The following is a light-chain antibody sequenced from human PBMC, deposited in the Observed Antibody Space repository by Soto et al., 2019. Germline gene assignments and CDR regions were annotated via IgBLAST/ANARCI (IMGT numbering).Light chain of an antibody. V-gene: IGKV3-15*01. CDR1: QSVSSN. J-gene: IGKJ4*01. CDR2: GAS. CDR3: QHYVTWPLT. Sequence: EIVMTQSPGTLSVSPGERVTFSCRASQSVSSNLAWYQQKPGQTPRLLIYGASTRATGIPDRFSGSGSGTEFTLTISSLQSEDFADYYCQHYVTWPLTFGGGTKVESK.